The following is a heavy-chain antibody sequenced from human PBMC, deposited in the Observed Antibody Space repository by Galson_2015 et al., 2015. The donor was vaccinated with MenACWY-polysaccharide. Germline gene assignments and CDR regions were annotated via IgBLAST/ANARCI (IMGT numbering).Heavy chain of an antibody. CDR3: ARVGCSTGKDQFDY. J-gene: IGHJ4*02. CDR2: IGGSGSNT. CDR1: GFTFSNYA. Sequence: SLRLSCAASGFTFSNYAMSWVRQAPGKGPEWVSTIGGSGSNTHYADSVKGRFTISRDNSKNTLSLQMNSLRAEDTAVYYCARVGCSTGKDQFDYWGQGTLVAVSS. V-gene: IGHV3-23*01. D-gene: IGHD3-10*01.